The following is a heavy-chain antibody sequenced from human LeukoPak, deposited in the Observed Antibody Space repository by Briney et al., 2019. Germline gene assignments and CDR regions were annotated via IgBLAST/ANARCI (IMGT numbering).Heavy chain of an antibody. CDR3: AELGITMIGGV. J-gene: IGHJ6*04. CDR2: ISNSGGTT. D-gene: IGHD3-10*02. V-gene: IGHV3-23*01. Sequence: GGSLRLSCAASGFTFSSYAMSWVRQAPGKGLEWVSTISNSGGTTYYADSVKGRFTISRDNAKNSLYLQMNSLRAEDTAVYYCAELGITMIGGVWGKGTTVTISS. CDR1: GFTFSSYA.